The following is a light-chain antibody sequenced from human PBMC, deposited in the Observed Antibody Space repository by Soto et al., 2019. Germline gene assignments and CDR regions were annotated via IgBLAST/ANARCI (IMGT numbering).Light chain of an antibody. CDR2: HND. V-gene: IGLV1-44*01. CDR1: SSNIGSNT. Sequence: QSALTQPPSASGTPGQRVTISCSGRSSNIGSNTVDWHRQLPGTAPKLLIYHNDQRPSGVPDRFSGSKSGTSASLAISGLQSEDEADFYCAAWDDSLNVYVFGTGTKLTVL. J-gene: IGLJ1*01. CDR3: AAWDDSLNVYV.